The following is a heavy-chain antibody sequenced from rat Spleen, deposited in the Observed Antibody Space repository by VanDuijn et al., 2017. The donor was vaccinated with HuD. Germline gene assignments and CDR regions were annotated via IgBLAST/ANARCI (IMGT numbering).Heavy chain of an antibody. CDR3: ATDLGNNYFDY. CDR2: INYDGSST. V-gene: IGHV5-20*01. D-gene: IGHD1-10*01. Sequence: EVQLVESGGGLVQPGRSLKLSCAASGFIFSDHYVAWVRQAPTKGLEWVATINYDGSSTFYRDSVKDRFTISRDNAKSTLYLQMDSLRSEDTATYYCATDLGNNYFDYWGQGVMVTVSS. CDR1: GFIFSDHY. J-gene: IGHJ2*01.